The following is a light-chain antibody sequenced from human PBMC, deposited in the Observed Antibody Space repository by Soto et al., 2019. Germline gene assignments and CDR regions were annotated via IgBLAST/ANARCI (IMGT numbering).Light chain of an antibody. CDR2: DAS. Sequence: DIQITQSPSTLSASVGDRITITCRASQSISSWLAWYQQKPGKAPKLLIYDASSLESGVPPRFSGSGSGTEFTLTISSLQPDDFATYYCQQYNSYSPLTFGGGTKVDIK. J-gene: IGKJ4*01. V-gene: IGKV1-5*01. CDR3: QQYNSYSPLT. CDR1: QSISSW.